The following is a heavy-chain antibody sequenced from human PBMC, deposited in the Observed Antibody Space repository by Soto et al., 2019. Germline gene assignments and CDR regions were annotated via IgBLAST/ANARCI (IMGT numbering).Heavy chain of an antibody. CDR1: GFSLSTSGVG. D-gene: IGHD4-17*01. Sequence: QITLKESGPPLVKPTQTLTLTCTFSGFSLSTSGVGVGWIRQPPGKALEWLAVIYWDDYKHYSPSLKSRLTIPKXXSTNQVVLTMTNMDPVVTATYSCAHKGYGDYPLDYWGQGTLLTVSS. CDR3: AHKGYGDYPLDY. V-gene: IGHV2-5*02. J-gene: IGHJ4*02. CDR2: IYWDDYK.